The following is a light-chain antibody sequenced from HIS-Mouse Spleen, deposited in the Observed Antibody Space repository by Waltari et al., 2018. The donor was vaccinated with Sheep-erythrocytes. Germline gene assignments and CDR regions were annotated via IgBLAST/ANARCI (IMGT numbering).Light chain of an antibody. CDR1: QGISSC. Sequence: DIQMTQSPSSVSASVGDKVTITARASQGISSCLAWYQQKPGKAPKLLIYAASSLQSGVPSRFSGSGSGTDFTLTISSLQPEDFATYYCQQANSFPITFGQGTRLEIK. CDR2: AAS. CDR3: QQANSFPIT. V-gene: IGKV1-12*01. J-gene: IGKJ5*01.